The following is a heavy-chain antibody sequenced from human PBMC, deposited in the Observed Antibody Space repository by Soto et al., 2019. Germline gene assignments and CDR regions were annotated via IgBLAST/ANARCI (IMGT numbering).Heavy chain of an antibody. Sequence: LRLSCAASGFTFSSYAMSWVRQAPGKGLEWVSAISGSGATTFYADSVKGRFTISRDNSKNTLYLQMNSLRAEDTAVYYCAKGGRQWLVTSDFNYWGQGALVTVSS. D-gene: IGHD6-19*01. CDR1: GFTFSSYA. CDR3: AKGGRQWLVTSDFNY. CDR2: ISGSGATT. V-gene: IGHV3-23*01. J-gene: IGHJ4*02.